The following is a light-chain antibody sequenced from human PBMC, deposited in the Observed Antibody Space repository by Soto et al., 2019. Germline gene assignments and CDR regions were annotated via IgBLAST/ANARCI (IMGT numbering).Light chain of an antibody. Sequence: EVVMTQSPATLSVSPGERATPSCRASQSVGSDLAWYQQKPGQAPRLLIYATSFRATGIPDRFRGSGSGTDFTLTISSLEPEDSAVYYCQDSSTSPWPFGQGTKVDNK. J-gene: IGKJ1*01. V-gene: IGKV3D-15*01. CDR2: ATS. CDR1: QSVGSD. CDR3: QDSSTSPWP.